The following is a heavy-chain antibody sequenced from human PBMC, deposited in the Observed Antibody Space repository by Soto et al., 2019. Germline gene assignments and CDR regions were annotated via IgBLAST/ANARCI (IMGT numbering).Heavy chain of an antibody. J-gene: IGHJ5*02. D-gene: IGHD3-3*01. CDR3: ARHGPSAPKGCLDT. Sequence: TLSLTCSVSAGSISSSSYYWGWIRQPPGKGLEWIGSIYYSGSTYYNPSLKNRVTMSVDTSKNQFSLKMSSVTAADTAVYYCARHGPSAPKGCLDTWGQGTLVTVSS. CDR2: IYYSGST. V-gene: IGHV4-39*01. CDR1: AGSISSSSYY.